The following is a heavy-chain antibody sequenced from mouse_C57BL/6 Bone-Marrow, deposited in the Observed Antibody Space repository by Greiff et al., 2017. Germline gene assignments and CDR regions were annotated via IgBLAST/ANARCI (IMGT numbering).Heavy chain of an antibody. CDR1: GYTFTSYW. CDR3: CKSWYFDV. J-gene: IGHJ1*03. V-gene: IGHV1-59*01. CDR2: IDPSDSYT. Sequence: QVQLQQPGAELVRPGTSVKLSCKASGYTFTSYWMHWVKQRPGQGLEWIGVIDPSDSYTNYNQKFKGKATLTVDTSSSTAYMQLSSLTSEESAVYYCCKSWYFDVWGTGTTVTVSS.